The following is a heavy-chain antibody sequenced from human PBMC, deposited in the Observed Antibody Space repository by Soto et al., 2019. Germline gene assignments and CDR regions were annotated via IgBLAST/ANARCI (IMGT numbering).Heavy chain of an antibody. D-gene: IGHD3-16*01. CDR2: ISGGGDET. CDR3: VKDGEAYNGVWDYFDH. V-gene: IGHV3-23*01. Sequence: EVQLLESGGGLVQPGGSLRLSCAASGFTFRNYAMTWVRQPPGKGLEWVSGISGGGDETYNADSVKGRLTIPRDNSKNTLYLKKNGLRAADSAIYYCVKDGEAYNGVWDYFDHWGQGTLITVSS. J-gene: IGHJ4*02. CDR1: GFTFRNYA.